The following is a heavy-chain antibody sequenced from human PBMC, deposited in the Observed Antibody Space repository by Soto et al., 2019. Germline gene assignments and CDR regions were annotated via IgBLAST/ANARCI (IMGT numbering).Heavy chain of an antibody. V-gene: IGHV1-69*06. CDR2: IIPISGTT. D-gene: IGHD2-8*02. CDR3: ARWGGLSCSGAVCFKKPFDY. J-gene: IGHJ4*02. Sequence: QVQLVQSGAEVKRPESSMKVSCKPSGGTFNNYAINWVRQAPGQELEWMGAIIPISGTTKYAQKFQGRVTITADKSTSTVYMDLSSLRSEDTAVYYCARWGGLSCSGAVCFKKPFDYWGQGTLVTVSS. CDR1: GGTFNNYA.